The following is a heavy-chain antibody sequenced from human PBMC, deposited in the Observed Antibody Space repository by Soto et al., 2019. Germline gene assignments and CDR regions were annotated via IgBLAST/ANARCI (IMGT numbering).Heavy chain of an antibody. CDR1: GGAISSDNW. CDR3: ARLSASSKLRGVVIN. D-gene: IGHD3-10*01. V-gene: IGHV4-4*02. Sequence: QVHLQESGPDLVRPSETLSLTCSFFGGAISSDNWWSWVRQTPGKGLEWIGEIYHSGNTNYNPSLKSRVTMSLDVSKNQFSLKVTSVTAADTALYYCARLSASSKLRGVVINWGQGTLVTVSS. CDR2: IYHSGNT. J-gene: IGHJ4*02.